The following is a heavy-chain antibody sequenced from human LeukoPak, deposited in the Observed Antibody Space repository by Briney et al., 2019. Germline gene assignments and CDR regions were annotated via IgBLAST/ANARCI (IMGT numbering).Heavy chain of an antibody. Sequence: GGSLRLSCAASVFTFSAYWMHWVRQAPGKGLVWVSRINTDGSSTSYADSVKGRFTISRDNTKNTLYLQMNSLRAEDTAVYYCATARPISDYYMDVWGKGTTVTVSS. CDR2: INTDGSST. CDR1: VFTFSAYW. V-gene: IGHV3-74*01. CDR3: ATARPISDYYMDV. J-gene: IGHJ6*03.